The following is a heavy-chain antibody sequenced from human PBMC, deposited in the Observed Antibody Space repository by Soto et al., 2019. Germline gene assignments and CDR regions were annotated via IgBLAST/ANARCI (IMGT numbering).Heavy chain of an antibody. CDR1: GFTFSSYA. V-gene: IGHV3-23*01. D-gene: IGHD2-2*01. J-gene: IGHJ6*03. CDR3: AKVPAAPTYYYYYMDV. CDR2: ISGSGGST. Sequence: GGPLRLSSAASGFTFSSYAMSWVRQAPGKGLEWVSAISGSGGSTYYADSVKGRFTISRGNSKNTLYLQMNSLRAEDTAVYYCAKVPAAPTYYYYYMDVWGKGTTVTVSS.